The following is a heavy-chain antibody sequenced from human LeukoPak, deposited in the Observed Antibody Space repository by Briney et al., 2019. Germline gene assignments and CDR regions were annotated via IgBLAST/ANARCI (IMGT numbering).Heavy chain of an antibody. J-gene: IGHJ4*02. V-gene: IGHV1-2*02. CDR1: GYTFTGYY. CDR2: INPNSGGT. CDR3: ARSSFDSSGYYYFDY. D-gene: IGHD3-22*01. Sequence: ASVKVSCKASGYTFTGYYMHWVRQAPGQGLEWMGWINPNSGGTSYAQKFQGRVTMTRDTSISTAYMELNRLRSDDSAVYYCARSSFDSSGYYYFDYWGQGTLVTVSS.